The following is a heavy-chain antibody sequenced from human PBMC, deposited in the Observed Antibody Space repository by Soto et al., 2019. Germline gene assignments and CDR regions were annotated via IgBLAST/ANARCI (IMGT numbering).Heavy chain of an antibody. V-gene: IGHV4-39*01. CDR2: VSYSGST. D-gene: IGHD3-9*01. Sequence: QLQLQESGPRLVKPSETLSLTCTVSGGSISSSTYYWGWVRQSPGKGLEWIGSVSYSGSTQNNPSLNIRVTISVDPSKDQFSLILIAVAASDTALYFCALEILTTYFLSDRPPPTFDRWGQGTLVTVSS. CDR1: GGSISSSTYY. J-gene: IGHJ4*02. CDR3: ALEILTTYFLSDRPPPTFDR.